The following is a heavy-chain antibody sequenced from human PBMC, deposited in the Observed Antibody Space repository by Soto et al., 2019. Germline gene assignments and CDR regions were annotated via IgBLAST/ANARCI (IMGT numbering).Heavy chain of an antibody. V-gene: IGHV1-3*01. D-gene: IGHD2-15*01. J-gene: IGHJ6*02. CDR1: GYTFTSYA. CDR2: INAGNGNT. CDR3: ASVDCSGGSCYPYYYGMDV. Sequence: ASVKVSCKASGYTFTSYAMHWVRQAPGQRLEWMGWINAGNGNTKYSQKFQGRVTITRDASASTAHMELSSLRSEDTAVYYCASVDCSGGSCYPYYYGMDVWGQGTTVTVSS.